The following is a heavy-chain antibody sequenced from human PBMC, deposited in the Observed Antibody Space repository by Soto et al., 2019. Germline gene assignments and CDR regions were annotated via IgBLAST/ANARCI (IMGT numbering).Heavy chain of an antibody. J-gene: IGHJ4*02. CDR3: ARESEDLTSNFDY. CDR1: GFTFTRYS. Sequence: GGSLSLSCAAAGFTFTRYSMNLVRQAPGKGLEWVSSISSTTNYIYYGDSMKGRFTISRDNAKNSLYLEMNSLRAEDTAVYYCARESEDLTSNFDYWGQGTLVTVSS. CDR2: ISSTTNYI. V-gene: IGHV3-21*06.